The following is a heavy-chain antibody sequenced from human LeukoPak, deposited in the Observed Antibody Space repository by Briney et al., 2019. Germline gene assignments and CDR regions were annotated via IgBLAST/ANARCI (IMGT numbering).Heavy chain of an antibody. CDR3: ARGKASGGYSGYGLDAFDI. Sequence: GGSLRLSCAASGFTFSSYGMHWVRQAPGKGLEWVAVICDDGIAKHYADSVKGRFTISRDNSKNTLYLQMNSLRAEDTAVYYCARGKASGGYSGYGLDAFDIWGQGTMVTVSS. CDR2: ICDDGIAK. J-gene: IGHJ3*02. CDR1: GFTFSSYG. V-gene: IGHV3-33*01. D-gene: IGHD5-12*01.